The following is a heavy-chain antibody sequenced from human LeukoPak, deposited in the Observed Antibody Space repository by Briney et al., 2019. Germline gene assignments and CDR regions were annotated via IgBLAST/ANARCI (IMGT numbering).Heavy chain of an antibody. J-gene: IGHJ3*02. D-gene: IGHD1-26*01. Sequence: ASVKVSCKASGYTFTSYYMHWVRQAPGQGLEWMGIINPSGGSTSYAQKFQGRVTMTRDTSTSTVYMELSSLRSEDTAVYYCARGSPGGYPYQGAFDIWGQGTMVTVS. V-gene: IGHV1-46*01. CDR2: INPSGGST. CDR1: GYTFTSYY. CDR3: ARGSPGGYPYQGAFDI.